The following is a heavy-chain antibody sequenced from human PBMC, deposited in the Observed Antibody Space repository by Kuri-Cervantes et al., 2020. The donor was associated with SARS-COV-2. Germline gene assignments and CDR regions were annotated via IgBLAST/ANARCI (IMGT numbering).Heavy chain of an antibody. Sequence: ASVKVSCKASGYTFSSYGISWFRQAPGQGLEWMGWISTFNANINYAQKFRGRVSMTTDTSTTTTYLEVRSLTSEDTAIYYCYCAPKEGFDSWGQGTLVTVSS. CDR3: YCAPKEGFDS. D-gene: IGHD2-21*01. CDR2: ISTFNANI. V-gene: IGHV1-18*01. J-gene: IGHJ4*02. CDR1: GYTFSSYG.